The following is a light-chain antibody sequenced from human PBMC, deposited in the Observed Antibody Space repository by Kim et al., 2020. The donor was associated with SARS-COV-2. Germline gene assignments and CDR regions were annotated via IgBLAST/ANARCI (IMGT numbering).Light chain of an antibody. CDR2: DVS. CDR3: SSYTGSSTLYV. Sequence: WITISSTGTRSDVGGYIYVSWYKQHPHKEPQHMIYDVSNRPSGVSNRFSGSTSGNTASLTISGLQAEDEADYYCSSYTGSSTLYVFGTGTKVTVL. CDR1: RSDVGGYIY. V-gene: IGLV2-14*03. J-gene: IGLJ1*01.